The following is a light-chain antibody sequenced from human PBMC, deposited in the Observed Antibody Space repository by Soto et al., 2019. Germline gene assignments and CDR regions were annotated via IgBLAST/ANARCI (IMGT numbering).Light chain of an antibody. Sequence: DIQMTQSPYSLSASVGDRVTITCRESQDINKYLVWFQQKPGKASKSLIYAASSLQSGVPSQFSGSGSGTDFTLTISSLQPEDFATYYCQQYNSYPWTFGQGTKVEIK. CDR2: AAS. V-gene: IGKV1-16*02. J-gene: IGKJ1*01. CDR3: QQYNSYPWT. CDR1: QDINKY.